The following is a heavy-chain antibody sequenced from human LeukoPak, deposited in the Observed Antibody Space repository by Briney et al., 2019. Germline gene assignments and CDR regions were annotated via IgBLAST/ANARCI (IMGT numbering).Heavy chain of an antibody. D-gene: IGHD5-24*01. Sequence: SETLSLTCTVSGYSISSGYDWGWIRQPPGKGLEWIGSIYYRRTTYYNPSLKSRVTISVDTSKNQFSLKLSSVTAADTAVYYCARDPGGDGYNPGHYWGQGTLVTVSS. V-gene: IGHV4-38-2*02. J-gene: IGHJ4*02. CDR2: IYYRRTT. CDR3: ARDPGGDGYNPGHY. CDR1: GYSISSGYD.